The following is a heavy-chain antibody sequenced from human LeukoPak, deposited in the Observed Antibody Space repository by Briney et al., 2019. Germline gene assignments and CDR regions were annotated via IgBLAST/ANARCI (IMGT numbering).Heavy chain of an antibody. CDR1: GFTFSSYG. J-gene: IGHJ4*02. CDR3: AFQVQRLEQVVFGY. D-gene: IGHD1/OR15-1a*01. Sequence: GGSLRLSCAASGFTFSSYGMHWVRQAPGKGPEWVALISHDGSSKYYADSVKGRFTISRDNSKNTLYLQMNSLRAEDTAVYYCAFQVQRLEQVVFGYWGQGALVIVSS. V-gene: IGHV3-30*03. CDR2: ISHDGSSK.